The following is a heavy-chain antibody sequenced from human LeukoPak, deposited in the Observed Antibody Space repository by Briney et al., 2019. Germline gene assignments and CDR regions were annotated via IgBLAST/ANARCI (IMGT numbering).Heavy chain of an antibody. V-gene: IGHV3-11*04. CDR2: ISSSGSTI. Sequence: PGGSLRLSCAASGFTFSDYYMSWIRQAPGKGLEWVSYISSSGSTIYYADSVKGRFTISRDNAKNSLYLQMNSLRAEDTAVYYCAREKMADLPGAFDIWGQGTMVTVSS. CDR1: GFTFSDYY. CDR3: AREKMADLPGAFDI. D-gene: IGHD2-8*01. J-gene: IGHJ3*02.